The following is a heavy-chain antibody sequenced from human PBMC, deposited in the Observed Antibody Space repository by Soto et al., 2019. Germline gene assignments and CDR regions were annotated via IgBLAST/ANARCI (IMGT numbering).Heavy chain of an antibody. J-gene: IGHJ6*02. V-gene: IGHV1-18*01. CDR1: GYTFTSYG. D-gene: IGHD2-2*01. Sequence: ASVKVSCKASGYTFTSYGISWVRQAPGQGLEWMGRIIPIFGTTNYAQKLQGRVTMTADTSTSTAYMELRSLRSDDTAVYYCGRDLYQSVFYYGMDVWGQGTTVTVSS. CDR2: IIPIFGTT. CDR3: GRDLYQSVFYYGMDV.